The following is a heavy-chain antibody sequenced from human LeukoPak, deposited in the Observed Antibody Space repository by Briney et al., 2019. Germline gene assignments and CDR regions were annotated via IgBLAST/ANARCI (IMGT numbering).Heavy chain of an antibody. CDR3: ARVDDRGHYYDSSGPRKLFDY. J-gene: IGHJ4*02. CDR2: IIPIFGTA. V-gene: IGHV1-69*13. Sequence: SVKVSCKASGGTFRSYPISWVRQTPGQGLEWMGGIIPIFGTANYAQKFQGRVTITADESTSTAYMELSSLRSEDTAVYYCARVDDRGHYYDSSGPRKLFDYWGQGTLVTVSS. D-gene: IGHD3-22*01. CDR1: GGTFRSYP.